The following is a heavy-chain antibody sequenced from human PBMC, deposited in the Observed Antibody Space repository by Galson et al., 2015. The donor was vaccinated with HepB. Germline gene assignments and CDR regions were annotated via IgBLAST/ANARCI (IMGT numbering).Heavy chain of an antibody. J-gene: IGHJ4*02. D-gene: IGHD3-10*01. Sequence: SLRLSCAASGFTFSSYGMHWVRQAPGKGLEWVAFIRYDGSNKYYADSVKGRFTISRDNSKNTLYLQMNSLRAEDTAVYYCAKDISAFGELLEAGDYWGQGTLVTVSS. CDR3: AKDISAFGELLEAGDY. V-gene: IGHV3-30*02. CDR2: IRYDGSNK. CDR1: GFTFSSYG.